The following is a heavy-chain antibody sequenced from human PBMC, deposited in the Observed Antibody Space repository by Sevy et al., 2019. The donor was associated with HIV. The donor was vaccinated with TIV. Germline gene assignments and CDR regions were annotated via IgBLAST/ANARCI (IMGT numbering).Heavy chain of an antibody. Sequence: GGSLRLSCSASGFTFSSYTMILVRQAPGRGLEWVSASSGTGSYIYYADSVKDRFTISRDNAKNLLYLQMNSLRAEDTAVYYCARDHGYCSGGSCYSGGYWGQGTLVTVSS. J-gene: IGHJ4*02. CDR1: GFTFSSYT. V-gene: IGHV3-21*06. CDR2: SSGTGSYI. CDR3: ARDHGYCSGGSCYSGGY. D-gene: IGHD2-15*01.